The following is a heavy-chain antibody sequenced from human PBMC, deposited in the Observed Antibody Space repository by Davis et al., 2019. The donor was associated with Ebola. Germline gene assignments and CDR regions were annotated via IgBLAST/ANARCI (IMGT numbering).Heavy chain of an antibody. J-gene: IGHJ3*02. V-gene: IGHV5-51*01. CDR1: GNSFNTHW. CDR3: ATLRRTITGMDDGFDI. D-gene: IGHD1-20*01. Sequence: GESLKISCKDSGNSFNTHWIGWVRQLPGKGLEWMGIIYTGDSDTRYSPSFRGQVTTSADKSIKTAFLQWSSLKASDTAMYYCATLRRTITGMDDGFDIWGQGTMVTVSS. CDR2: IYTGDSDT.